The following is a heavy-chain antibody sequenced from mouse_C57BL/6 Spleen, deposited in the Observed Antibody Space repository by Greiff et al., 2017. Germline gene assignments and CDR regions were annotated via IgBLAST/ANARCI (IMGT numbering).Heavy chain of an antibody. CDR2: IWSGGST. Sequence: VQLQESGPGLVQPSQSLSITCTVSGFSLTSYGVHWVRQPPGKGLEWLGVIWSGGSTDYNAAFISRLSISKDNSKSQVFFKMNSLQADDTAIYYCAKSYDYDGAWFADWGQGTLVTVSA. D-gene: IGHD2-4*01. CDR3: AKSYDYDGAWFAD. J-gene: IGHJ3*01. V-gene: IGHV2-4*01. CDR1: GFSLTSYG.